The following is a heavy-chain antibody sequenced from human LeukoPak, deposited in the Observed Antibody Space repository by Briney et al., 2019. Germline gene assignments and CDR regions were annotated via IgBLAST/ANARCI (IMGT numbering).Heavy chain of an antibody. CDR1: GFTFDDYA. D-gene: IGHD3-9*01. J-gene: IGHJ4*02. V-gene: IGHV3-43D*03. CDR2: ISWDGGST. CDR3: AKDISAYDILTGYVDY. Sequence: PGGSLRLSCAASGFTFDDYAMHWVRQAPGKGLDWVSLISWDGGSTYYADSVKGRFTISRDNRKNSLYLQMNSLRAEDTALYYCAKDISAYDILTGYVDYWGQGTLVTVSS.